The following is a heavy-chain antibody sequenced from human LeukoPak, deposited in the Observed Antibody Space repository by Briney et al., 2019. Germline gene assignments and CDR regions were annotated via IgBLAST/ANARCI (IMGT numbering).Heavy chain of an antibody. J-gene: IGHJ5*02. CDR1: GFTFSSYA. D-gene: IGHD2-21*01. Sequence: VGSLRLSCAASGFTFSSYAMSWVRQAPGKGLEWGSDINGSGASTYYADSVTGRFTFSRDNSKKTWNLQLNGLRAEDTTVYYCAKKHNTGLDLWGQGTLVTVSS. V-gene: IGHV3-23*01. CDR3: AKKHNTGLDL. CDR2: INGSGAST.